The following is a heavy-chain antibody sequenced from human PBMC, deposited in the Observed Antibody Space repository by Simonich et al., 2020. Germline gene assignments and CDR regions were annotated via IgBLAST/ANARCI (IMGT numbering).Heavy chain of an antibody. J-gene: IGHJ3*02. CDR2: INPNRGGT. Sequence: QVQLVQSGAEVKKPGASVKVSCKASGYTFTGYYMHWGRQAPGQGLEGIGGINPNRGGTNYAQKFQGRVTMTRDTSISTAYMELSRLRSDDTAVYYCARNGLVGILKAFDIWGQGTMVTVSS. V-gene: IGHV1-2*02. D-gene: IGHD2-21*01. CDR3: ARNGLVGILKAFDI. CDR1: GYTFTGYY.